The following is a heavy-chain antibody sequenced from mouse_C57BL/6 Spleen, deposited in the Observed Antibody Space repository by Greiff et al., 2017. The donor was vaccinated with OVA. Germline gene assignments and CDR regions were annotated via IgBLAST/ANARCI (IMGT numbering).Heavy chain of an antibody. CDR1: GYTFTDYY. D-gene: IGHD3-2*02. CDR2: IYPGSGNT. Sequence: QVQLQQSGAELVRPGASVKLSCKASGYTFTDYYINWVKQRPGQGLEWIARIYPGSGNTYYNEKFKGKATLTAEKSSSTAYMQLSSLTSEDSAVYFCARGAQAPYYFDYWGQGTTLTVSS. J-gene: IGHJ2*01. V-gene: IGHV1-76*01. CDR3: ARGAQAPYYFDY.